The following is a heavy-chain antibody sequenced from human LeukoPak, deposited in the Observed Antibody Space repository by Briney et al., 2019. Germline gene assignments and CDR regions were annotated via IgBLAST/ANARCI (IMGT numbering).Heavy chain of an antibody. V-gene: IGHV3-23*01. CDR1: GFIFKQYV. D-gene: IGHD2-15*01. CDR3: AKDDPPYCSGGSCYSY. CDR2: ISDSGATT. Sequence: GGSLRLSCAASGFIFKQYVMSWVRQAPGKGLEWVSAISDSGATTYYADSVRGRFTISSDDSKNMLYLQMNSLRAEDTAVYYCAKDDPPYCSGGSCYSYWGQGTLVTVSS. J-gene: IGHJ4*02.